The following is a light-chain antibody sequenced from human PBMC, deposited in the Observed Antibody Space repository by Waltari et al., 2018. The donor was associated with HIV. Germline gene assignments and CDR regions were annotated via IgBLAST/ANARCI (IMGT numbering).Light chain of an antibody. V-gene: IGKV2-30*01. CDR2: KVS. Sequence: EVVMTQSPLSLPVTLGQPASISCRSSQSLVSTDGNTYLTWFQQRPGQSPRRLIYKVSNRDSGVPDRFSGSGSGTNFTLKISEVEAEDVGVYYCMQGTHWPMYTFGQGTKLEFK. CDR3: MQGTHWPMYT. J-gene: IGKJ2*01. CDR1: QSLVSTDGNTY.